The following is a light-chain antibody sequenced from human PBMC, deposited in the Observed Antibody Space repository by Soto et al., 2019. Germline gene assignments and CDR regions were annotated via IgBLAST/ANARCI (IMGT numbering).Light chain of an antibody. CDR3: SSYTGSSTPLYV. Sequence: QSALTQTASVSGSPGQSITISCSGTSSDVGGYNYVSWYQQYPGKAPKLMIYDVRNRPSGVSNRFSGSKSGNTASLTISGLQAEDEADYYCSSYTGSSTPLYVFGTGTKLTVL. J-gene: IGLJ1*01. V-gene: IGLV2-14*01. CDR2: DVR. CDR1: SSDVGGYNY.